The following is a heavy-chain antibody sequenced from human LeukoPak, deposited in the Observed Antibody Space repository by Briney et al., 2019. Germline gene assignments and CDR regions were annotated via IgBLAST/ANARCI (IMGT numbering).Heavy chain of an antibody. CDR2: IKQDGSET. V-gene: IGHV3-7*01. Sequence: PGGSLRLSCAASGFTFDNFWMSWVRQAPGKGLEWVANIKQDGSETYYVDSVRGRFTISRDNAKNSLYLQMNSLRAEDTAVYYCAREGLDWSHVLDYWGQGTLVTVSS. CDR3: AREGLDWSHVLDY. D-gene: IGHD3-9*01. CDR1: GFTFDNFW. J-gene: IGHJ4*02.